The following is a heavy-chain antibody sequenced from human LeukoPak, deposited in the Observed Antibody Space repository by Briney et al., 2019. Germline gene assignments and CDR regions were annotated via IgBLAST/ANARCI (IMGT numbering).Heavy chain of an antibody. CDR2: MYYSGST. Sequence: PSETLSLTCAVYGGSFSSGDYYWSWIRQSPGKGLEWIASMYYSGSTYYNPSLKSRVTISVDTSKNQFSLRVTSVTAADTAVYYCARLVPYSSNWYFDYWGQGTLVTVSS. D-gene: IGHD6-13*01. J-gene: IGHJ4*02. CDR3: ARLVPYSSNWYFDY. V-gene: IGHV4-39*01. CDR1: GGSFSSGDYY.